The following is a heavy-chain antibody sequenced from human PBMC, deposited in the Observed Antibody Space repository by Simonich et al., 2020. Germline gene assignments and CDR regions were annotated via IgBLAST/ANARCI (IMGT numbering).Heavy chain of an antibody. CDR1: GYTFTSYG. D-gene: IGHD2-15*01. J-gene: IGHJ4*02. CDR2: ISAYKGNT. V-gene: IGHV1-18*01. CDR3: ARASRGTWWYYYFDY. Sequence: QVQLVQSGAEVKKPGASVKVSCKASGYTFTSYGISWVRQAPGQGLEWMGMISAYKGNTNYAQKLQGRVTMTTDTSTSTDYMELRSLRSDDTAVYYCARASRGTWWYYYFDYWGQGTLVTVSS.